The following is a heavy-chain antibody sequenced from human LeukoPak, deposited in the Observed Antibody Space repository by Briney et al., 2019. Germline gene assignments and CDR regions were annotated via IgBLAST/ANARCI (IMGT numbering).Heavy chain of an antibody. V-gene: IGHV3-30*03. D-gene: IGHD1-26*01. CDR2: ISYDGSNK. J-gene: IGHJ3*02. CDR1: GFTFSSYG. Sequence: GGSLRLSCAASGFTFSSYGMHWVRQAPGKGLEWVAVISYDGSNKYYADSVKSRFSISRDNSKNTVYLQMNSLRVEDTAVYYCARELREHGVFDIWGQGIMVTVSS. CDR3: ARELREHGVFDI.